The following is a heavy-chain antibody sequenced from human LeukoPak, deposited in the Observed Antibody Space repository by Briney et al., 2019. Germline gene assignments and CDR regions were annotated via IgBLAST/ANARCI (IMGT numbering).Heavy chain of an antibody. CDR3: ARSNSSAFDI. D-gene: IGHD4-23*01. CDR2: VKRDGSEK. V-gene: IGHV3-7*01. J-gene: IGHJ3*02. Sequence: GESLRLSCAASEFTLRSYWMSWVRQAPGKGLEWVANVKRDGSEKYYVDSVKGRFTISRDNAKNSLYLQMSSLRAEDTAVYYCARSNSSAFDIWGQGTMVTVSS. CDR1: EFTLRSYW.